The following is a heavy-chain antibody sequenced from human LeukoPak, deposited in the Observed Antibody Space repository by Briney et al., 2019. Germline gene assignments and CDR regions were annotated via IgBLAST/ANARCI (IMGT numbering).Heavy chain of an antibody. V-gene: IGHV3-23*01. Sequence: AGGSLRLSCAASGFTFCTYAMTWVRQAPGMGLEWVSTILNNGVSTYHADSVKGRFTISRDNSRNTLHLQMNSLRAEDTAVYYCAKGGGRPLDDAFDVWGQGTMVTVSS. CDR3: AKGGGRPLDDAFDV. CDR1: GFTFCTYA. CDR2: ILNNGVST. J-gene: IGHJ3*01.